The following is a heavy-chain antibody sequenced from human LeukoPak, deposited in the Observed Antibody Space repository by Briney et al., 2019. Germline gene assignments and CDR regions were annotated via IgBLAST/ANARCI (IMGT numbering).Heavy chain of an antibody. CDR2: ISGSGGST. D-gene: IGHD3-3*01. V-gene: IGHV3-23*01. Sequence: GGSLRLSCAASGFTFSSYAMSWVRQAPGKGLEWGSAISGSGGSTYYADSVKGGFTISRDNSKNTLYLQMNSLRAEDTAVYYCAKAGYDFWSGYSGAPGARNWFDPWGQGTLVTVSS. J-gene: IGHJ5*02. CDR1: GFTFSSYA. CDR3: AKAGYDFWSGYSGAPGARNWFDP.